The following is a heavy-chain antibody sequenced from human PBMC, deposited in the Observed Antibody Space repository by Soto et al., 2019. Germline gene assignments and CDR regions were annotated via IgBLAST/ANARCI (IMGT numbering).Heavy chain of an antibody. D-gene: IGHD6-13*01. CDR1: GFSFSSYG. CDR3: ARGSIVAAEYGMDV. V-gene: IGHV3-33*01. Sequence: QVRLVESGGGVVQPGRSLRLSCAASGFSFSSYGMHWVRQAPGKGLEWVAVIWHDGSKKYYADSVKGRLIISRDNSKNTLYVQINSLRAEDTAVYFCARGSIVAAEYGMDVWGQGTKVTVS. CDR2: IWHDGSKK. J-gene: IGHJ6*02.